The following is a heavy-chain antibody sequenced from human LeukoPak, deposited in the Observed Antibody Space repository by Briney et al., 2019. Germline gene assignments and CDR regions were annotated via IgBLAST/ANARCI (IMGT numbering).Heavy chain of an antibody. D-gene: IGHD5-18*01. CDR1: GGSISSYY. CDR2: IYYSGST. Sequence: SETLSLTCTVSGGSISSYYWSWIRQPPGKGLEWIGYIYYSGSTNYNPPLKSRVTISVDTSKNQFSLKLSSVTAADTAVYYCARLVDTAMEPNFDYWGQGTLVTVSS. CDR3: ARLVDTAMEPNFDY. V-gene: IGHV4-59*08. J-gene: IGHJ4*02.